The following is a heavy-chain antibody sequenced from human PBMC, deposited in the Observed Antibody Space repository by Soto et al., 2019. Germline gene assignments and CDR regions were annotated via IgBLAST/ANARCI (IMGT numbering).Heavy chain of an antibody. Sequence: QVQLVESGGDVVQPGRSLRLSCAASGFSFSNYGMHWVRQAPGKGLEWVAVISYDGRDKYYADSVKGRFTISRDNSNVYLEMNSLRTEDTAVYYCAKGGQRLVRFSFDCWGQGTLVTVSS. D-gene: IGHD4-17*01. V-gene: IGHV3-30*18. CDR1: GFSFSNYG. J-gene: IGHJ4*02. CDR3: AKGGQRLVRFSFDC. CDR2: ISYDGRDK.